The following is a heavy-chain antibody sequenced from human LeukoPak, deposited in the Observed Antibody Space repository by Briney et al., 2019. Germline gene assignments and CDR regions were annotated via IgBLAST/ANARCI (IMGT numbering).Heavy chain of an antibody. Sequence: GGSLRLSCAASGFTFSSYGMHWVRQAPGKGLEWVAFIRYDGSNKYYADSVKGRFTISRDNSKNTLYLQMNSLRAEDTAVYYCAKDLQETSSSYYFDCWGQGTLVTVSS. V-gene: IGHV3-30*02. CDR1: GFTFSSYG. CDR3: AKDLQETSSSYYFDC. CDR2: IRYDGSNK. J-gene: IGHJ4*02. D-gene: IGHD5-24*01.